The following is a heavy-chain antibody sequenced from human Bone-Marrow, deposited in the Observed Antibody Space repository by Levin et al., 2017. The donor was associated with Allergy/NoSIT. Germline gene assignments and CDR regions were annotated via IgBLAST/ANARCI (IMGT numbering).Heavy chain of an antibody. D-gene: IGHD3-10*01. CDR1: GFIFPNYG. J-gene: IGHJ6*02. CDR3: ARQGSVAYYYYYYGMDV. CDR2: ISSDGINK. V-gene: IGHV3-30*03. Sequence: GGSLRLSCATSGFIFPNYGMHWVRQAPGKGLEWVAVISSDGINKYYTDSVKGRFTISRDNSKNTLSLQMNSLRPEDTAMYYCARQGSVAYYYYYYGMDVWGQGTTVTVSS.